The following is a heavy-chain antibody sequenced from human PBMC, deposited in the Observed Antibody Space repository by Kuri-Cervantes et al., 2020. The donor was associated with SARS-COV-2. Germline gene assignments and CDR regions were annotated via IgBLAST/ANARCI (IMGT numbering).Heavy chain of an antibody. CDR3: ATFGSGRDFDY. J-gene: IGHJ4*02. V-gene: IGHV3-23*01. Sequence: GESLKISCAASGFTFSSYAMSWVRQAPGKGLEWVSAISGSGGSTYYADSVKGRFTISRDNSKNTLYLQMNSLRAEDTAVYYCATFGSGRDFDYWGQGTLVTVS. D-gene: IGHD3-10*01. CDR1: GFTFSSYA. CDR2: ISGSGGST.